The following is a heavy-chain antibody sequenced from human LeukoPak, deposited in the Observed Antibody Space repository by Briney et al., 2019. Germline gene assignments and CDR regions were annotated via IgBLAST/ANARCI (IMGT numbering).Heavy chain of an antibody. CDR2: IYYSAST. Sequence: KSSETLSLTCTVSGGSVSSGSYYWSWIRQPPGKGLEWIGYIYYSASTNYNPSLKSRVTISVDTSNNQFSLKLSSETAADTAVYYCARRVEGWFDPWGQGTLVTVSS. V-gene: IGHV4-61*01. J-gene: IGHJ5*02. CDR3: ARRVEGWFDP. CDR1: GGSVSSGSYY. D-gene: IGHD5-24*01.